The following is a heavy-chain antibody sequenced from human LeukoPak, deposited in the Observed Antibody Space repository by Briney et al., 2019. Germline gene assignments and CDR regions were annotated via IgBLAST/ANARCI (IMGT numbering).Heavy chain of an antibody. J-gene: IGHJ3*02. CDR2: ISSSSSYI. V-gene: IGHV3-21*01. CDR3: ARNGRLWFGELFDAFDI. Sequence: GGSLRLSCAASGFTFSSYSMNWVRQAPGKGLEWVSSISSSSSYIYYADSVKGRFTISRDNAKNSLYLQMNSLRAEDTAVYYCARNGRLWFGELFDAFDIWGQGTMVTVSS. CDR1: GFTFSSYS. D-gene: IGHD3-10*01.